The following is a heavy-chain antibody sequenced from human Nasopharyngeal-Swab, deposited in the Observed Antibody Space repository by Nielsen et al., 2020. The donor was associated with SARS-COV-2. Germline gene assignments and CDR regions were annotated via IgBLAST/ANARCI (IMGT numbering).Heavy chain of an antibody. CDR3: ARIGDQDYYDSSGYYLSAFDI. Sequence: GGSLRLSCAASGFTFSDYYMSWIRQAPGKGLEWVSYISSSGSTIYYADSVKGRFTISRDNAKNSLYLQMNSLRAEDTAVYYCARIGDQDYYDSSGYYLSAFDIWSQGTMVTVSS. CDR2: ISSSGSTI. D-gene: IGHD3-22*01. CDR1: GFTFSDYY. J-gene: IGHJ3*02. V-gene: IGHV3-11*01.